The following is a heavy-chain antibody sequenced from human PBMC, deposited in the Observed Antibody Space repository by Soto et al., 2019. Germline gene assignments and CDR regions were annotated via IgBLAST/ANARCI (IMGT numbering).Heavy chain of an antibody. CDR3: ASDANSDLVSPAAYSFGY. J-gene: IGHJ4*02. V-gene: IGHV1-46*01. Sequence: QVQLVQSGAEVKKPGASVKVSCKASGYTFTTYYIHWVRQAPGQGLEWMVLINPSAGSSRYAQKFQGRVTMTMDPSTSTVYMELSSLRSEDTAVYFCASDANSDLVSPAAYSFGYWGQGTLVTFSS. CDR1: GYTFTTYY. CDR2: INPSAGSS. D-gene: IGHD6-13*01.